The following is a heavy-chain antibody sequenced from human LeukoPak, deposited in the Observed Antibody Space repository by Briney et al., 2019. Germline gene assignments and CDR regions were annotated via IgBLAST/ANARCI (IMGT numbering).Heavy chain of an antibody. D-gene: IGHD6-13*01. V-gene: IGHV1-2*02. J-gene: IGHJ5*02. CDR3: ARDGSYSSHLLNWFDP. CDR2: INPNSGGT. Sequence: ASVKVSCKASGYTFTGYYMHWVRQAPGQGLEWMGWINPNSGGTNYAQKFQGRVTMTRDTSISTAYMELSRLRSDDTAVYYCARDGSYSSHLLNWFDPWGQGTLVTVSS. CDR1: GYTFTGYY.